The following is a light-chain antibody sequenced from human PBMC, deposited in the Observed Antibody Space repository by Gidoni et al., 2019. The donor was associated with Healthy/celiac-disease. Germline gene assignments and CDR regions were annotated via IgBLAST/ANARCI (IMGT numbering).Light chain of an antibody. CDR1: SSDVGGYNY. Sequence: QSALTQPASVSGSPGQSLTISYTGTSSDVGGYNYVSWYQQHPGKAPKLMIYDVSNRPSGVSNRFSGSKSGNTASLTISGLQAEDEADYYCSSYTSSSTQVFGTGTKVTVL. CDR2: DVS. CDR3: SSYTSSSTQV. V-gene: IGLV2-14*03. J-gene: IGLJ1*01.